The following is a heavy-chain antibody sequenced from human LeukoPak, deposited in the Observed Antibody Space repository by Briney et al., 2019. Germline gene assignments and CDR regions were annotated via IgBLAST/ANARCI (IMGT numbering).Heavy chain of an antibody. CDR2: INHSGST. Sequence: SETLSLTCAVYGGSFSGYYWSWIRQPPGKGLEWIGEINHSGSTNYNPSLKSRVTISVDTSKNQFSLKLSSVTAADTAVYYCARVRPRIYSDYWGQGTLVTVSS. V-gene: IGHV4-34*01. D-gene: IGHD1-14*01. CDR3: ARVRPRIYSDY. CDR1: GGSFSGYY. J-gene: IGHJ4*02.